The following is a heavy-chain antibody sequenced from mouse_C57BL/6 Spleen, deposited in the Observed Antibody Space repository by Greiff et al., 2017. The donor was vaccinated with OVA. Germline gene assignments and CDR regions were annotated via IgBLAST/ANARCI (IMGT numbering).Heavy chain of an antibody. V-gene: IGHV1-50*01. CDR3: ARSRLLSLMDY. D-gene: IGHD2-10*01. CDR1: GYTFPSYW. CDR2: IDPSDSYT. Sequence: QVQLQQPGAELVKPGASVKLSCKASGYTFPSYWLPWVKQRPGPGLEWLGEIDPSDSYTNNNQKFKGKATLTVDTSSSTAYMQLSSLTAEDSAVYYCARSRLLSLMDYWGQGTSVTVSS. J-gene: IGHJ4*01.